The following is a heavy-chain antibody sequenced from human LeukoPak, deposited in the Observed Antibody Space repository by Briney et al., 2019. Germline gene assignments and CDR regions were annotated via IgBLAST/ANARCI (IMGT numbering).Heavy chain of an antibody. CDR1: GYRFTRNG. CDR3: ARVVTDNSAEGNYFDY. Sequence: ASVKVSCKPSGYRFTRNGISWVRQAPGQGLEWMGIISPSGGSTSYAQKFQGRVTMTRDTSTSTVYMELSSLRSEDTAVYYCARVVTDNSAEGNYFDYWGQGTLVTVSS. J-gene: IGHJ4*02. D-gene: IGHD3-22*01. V-gene: IGHV1-46*01. CDR2: ISPSGGST.